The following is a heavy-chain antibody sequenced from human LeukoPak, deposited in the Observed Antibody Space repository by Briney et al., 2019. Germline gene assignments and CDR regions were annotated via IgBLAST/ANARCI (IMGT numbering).Heavy chain of an antibody. J-gene: IGHJ1*01. CDR2: ISGSDGST. V-gene: IGHV3-23*01. CDR1: GFTFSSYA. D-gene: IGHD3-22*01. Sequence: GGSLRLSCAASGFTFSSYAMSWVRQAPGKGLEWVSAISGSDGSTYYADSVKGRFTISRDNSKNTLYLQMNSLRAEDTAVYYCADYYYDSSGYYPEYFQHWGQGTLVTVSS. CDR3: ADYYYDSSGYYPEYFQH.